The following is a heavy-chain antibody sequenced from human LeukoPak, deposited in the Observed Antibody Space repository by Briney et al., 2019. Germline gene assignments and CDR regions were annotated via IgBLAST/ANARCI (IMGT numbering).Heavy chain of an antibody. CDR1: GYTFTSYG. V-gene: IGHV1-18*01. D-gene: IGHD4-11*01. J-gene: IGHJ4*02. Sequence: VASVKVSCKASGYTFTSYGISWVRQAPRQGLEWMGWISAYNGNTNYAQKLQGRVTMTTEPSTSTAYMELRSLRSDDTAVYYCARGVWGLPDYWGQGTLVTVSS. CDR3: ARGVWGLPDY. CDR2: ISAYNGNT.